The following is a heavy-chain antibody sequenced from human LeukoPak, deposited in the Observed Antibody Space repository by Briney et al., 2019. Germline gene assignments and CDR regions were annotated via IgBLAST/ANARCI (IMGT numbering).Heavy chain of an antibody. CDR2: INPNSGGT. J-gene: IGHJ4*02. Sequence: ASVKVSCKASGYTFTGYYMHWVRQAPGQGLECMGWINPNSGGTNYAQKFQGRVTMTRDTSISTAYMELSRLRSEDTAVYYCARGNPRRKGLGYWGQGTLVTVSS. CDR3: ARGNPRRKGLGY. CDR1: GYTFTGYY. V-gene: IGHV1-2*02.